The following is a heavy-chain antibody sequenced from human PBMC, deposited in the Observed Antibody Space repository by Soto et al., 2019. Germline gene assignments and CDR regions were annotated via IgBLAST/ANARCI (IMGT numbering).Heavy chain of an antibody. D-gene: IGHD1-26*01. V-gene: IGHV4-59*08. J-gene: IGHJ4*02. CDR1: GGSISSYY. Sequence: PSDTLSLTCTVSGGSISSYYWSWIRQPPGKGLEWIGYIYYSGSTNYNPSLKSRVTISVDTSKNQFSLKLSSVTAADTAVYYCARRWGRTFDYWGQGTLVTVSS. CDR3: ARRWGRTFDY. CDR2: IYYSGST.